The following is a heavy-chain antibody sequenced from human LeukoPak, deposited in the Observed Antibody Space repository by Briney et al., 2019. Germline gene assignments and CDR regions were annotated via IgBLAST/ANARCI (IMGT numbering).Heavy chain of an antibody. D-gene: IGHD1-26*01. Sequence: SETLSLTCTVSGGSISSGDYYWSWIRQPPGKGLEWIGYIYHSGSTYYNPSLKSRVTISVDRSKNQFSLKLSSVTAADTAVYYCARAREGAFDYWGQGTLVTVSS. J-gene: IGHJ4*02. CDR2: IYHSGST. CDR1: GGSISSGDYY. CDR3: ARAREGAFDY. V-gene: IGHV4-30-2*01.